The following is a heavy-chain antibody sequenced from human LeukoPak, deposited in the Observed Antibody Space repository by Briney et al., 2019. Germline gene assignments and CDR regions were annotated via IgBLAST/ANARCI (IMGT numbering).Heavy chain of an antibody. CDR3: ATYTHWVAGDV. D-gene: IGHD3-16*01. CDR2: MNQDGSAK. Sequence: GGSLRLSCAASGFTFSDSWMSWVRQAPGKGLEWVANMNQDGSAKGYVDSVKGRFTISRDNARNSLYLQISSLRPEDTAVYYCATYTHWVAGDVWGQGTTVTVSS. CDR1: GFTFSDSW. J-gene: IGHJ6*02. V-gene: IGHV3-7*01.